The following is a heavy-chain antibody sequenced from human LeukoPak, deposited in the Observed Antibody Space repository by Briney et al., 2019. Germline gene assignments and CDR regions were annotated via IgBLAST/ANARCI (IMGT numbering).Heavy chain of an antibody. V-gene: IGHV3-30-3*01. CDR1: GFTFSSYA. CDR3: ASTGNEGAGSPFDY. D-gene: IGHD3-10*01. Sequence: PGGSLRLSCAASGFTFSSYAMHWVRQAPGKGLEWVAVISYDGSNKYYADSVKGRFTISRDNSKNTLYLQMNSLRAEDTAVYYCASTGNEGAGSPFDYWGQGTLVTVSS. J-gene: IGHJ4*02. CDR2: ISYDGSNK.